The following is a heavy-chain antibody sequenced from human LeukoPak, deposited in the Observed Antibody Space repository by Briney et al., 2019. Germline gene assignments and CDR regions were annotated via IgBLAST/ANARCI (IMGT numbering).Heavy chain of an antibody. CDR2: IYYSGST. Sequence: PSETLSLTCTVSGGSISSSGYYWGWIRQPPGEGLEWIGSIYYSGSTYYNPSLKSRVTISVDTSKNQFSLKLSSVTAADTAVYYCARMFYYYMDVWGKGTTVTVSS. J-gene: IGHJ6*03. V-gene: IGHV4-39*07. CDR1: GGSISSSGYY. D-gene: IGHD3-10*02. CDR3: ARMFYYYMDV.